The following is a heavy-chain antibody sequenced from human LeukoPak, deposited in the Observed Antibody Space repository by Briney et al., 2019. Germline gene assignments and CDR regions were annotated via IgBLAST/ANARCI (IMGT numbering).Heavy chain of an antibody. CDR3: ATDWPVIAVAGTDY. Sequence: ASVKVSCKVSGYALTELSMHWVRQAPGKGLEWMGGFDPEDGETIYAQKFQGRVTMTEDTSTDTAYMELSSLRSEDTAVYYCATDWPVIAVAGTDYWGQGTLVTVSS. V-gene: IGHV1-24*01. CDR2: FDPEDGET. J-gene: IGHJ4*02. CDR1: GYALTELS. D-gene: IGHD6-19*01.